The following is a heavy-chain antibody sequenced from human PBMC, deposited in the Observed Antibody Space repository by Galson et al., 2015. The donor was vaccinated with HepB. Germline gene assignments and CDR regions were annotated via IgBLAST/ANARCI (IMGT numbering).Heavy chain of an antibody. D-gene: IGHD5-18*01. Sequence: QSGAEVKKPGESLKISCKGSGYSFTNYWIAWVRQMPGKGLEWMGIIHPGDSDIRHRPSFQGQVTISVDKSLTTAYLQWKSLKASDSAMYYCARVNTTGDSFHHMDVWGTGTTVTVSS. CDR2: IHPGDSDI. CDR1: GYSFTNYW. V-gene: IGHV5-51*01. CDR3: ARVNTTGDSFHHMDV. J-gene: IGHJ6*03.